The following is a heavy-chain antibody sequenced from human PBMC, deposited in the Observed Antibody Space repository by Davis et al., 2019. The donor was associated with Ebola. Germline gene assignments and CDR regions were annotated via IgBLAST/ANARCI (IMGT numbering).Heavy chain of an antibody. J-gene: IGHJ6*02. D-gene: IGHD3-22*01. CDR1: GGSFSGYF. V-gene: IGHV4-34*01. Sequence: SETLSLTCAVYGGSFSGYFWNWIRQPPGKGLEWIGEINHSGSTNYNPSLKSRVTISVDTSKNQLSLNLSSVTAADTAVYYCARHMTVAAIKGYGLDVWGQGTTVTVSS. CDR3: ARHMTVAAIKGYGLDV. CDR2: INHSGST.